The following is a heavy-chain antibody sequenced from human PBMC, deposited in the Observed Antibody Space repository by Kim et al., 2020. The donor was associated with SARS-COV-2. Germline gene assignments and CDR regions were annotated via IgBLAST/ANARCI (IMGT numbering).Heavy chain of an antibody. J-gene: IGHJ3*02. V-gene: IGHV4-59*01. CDR3: ARDRIAAAGTPSYDAFDI. D-gene: IGHD6-13*01. Sequence: KSRVTISVDTSKNQFSLKVTFVTAADTAVYYCARDRIAAAGTPSYDAFDIWGQGTMVTVSS.